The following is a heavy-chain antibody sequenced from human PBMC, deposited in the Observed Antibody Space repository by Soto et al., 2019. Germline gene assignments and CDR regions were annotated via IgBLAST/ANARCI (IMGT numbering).Heavy chain of an antibody. Sequence: QVQLVESGGGVVQPGRSLRLSCAASRFAFDTYGMHWVRQAPGKGLEWVADIWYDRSNRNYADSVHGRCTISRDKPKNQLYLQMTSLRAEDRAVDFCARPRTDDWCDPWGQGTLVIVSS. V-gene: IGHV3-33*01. CDR3: ARPRTDDWCDP. J-gene: IGHJ5*02. CDR1: RFAFDTYG. CDR2: IWYDRSNR.